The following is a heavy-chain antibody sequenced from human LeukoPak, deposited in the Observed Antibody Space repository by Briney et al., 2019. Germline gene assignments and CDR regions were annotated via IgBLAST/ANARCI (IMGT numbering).Heavy chain of an antibody. V-gene: IGHV4-34*01. D-gene: IGHD1-26*01. J-gene: IGHJ6*02. CDR3: ASRIGRYLYYFGMDV. CDR1: GGPFSHYY. CDR2: INESGST. Sequence: SETLSLTCAVYGGPFSHYYWTWIRQLPGKGLEWIGEINESGSTNYDPSLKSRVTIFVDTSKTHFSLNLTSVTAADTAVYYCASRIGRYLYYFGMDVWGQGTTVTVSS.